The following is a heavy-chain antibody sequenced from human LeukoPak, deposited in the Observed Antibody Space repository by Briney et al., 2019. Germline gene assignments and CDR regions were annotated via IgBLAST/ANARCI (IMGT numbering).Heavy chain of an antibody. J-gene: IGHJ6*03. CDR1: GFTVSSNY. Sequence: GGSLRLSCAASGFTVSSNYMSWVRQAPGKGLEWVSVIYSGGSTHYADSVKGRFTISRDNSKNTLYLQMNSLRAEDTAVYYCETSGYSYGNYYYYIDVWGKGTTVTISS. CDR2: IYSGGST. CDR3: ETSGYSYGNYYYYIDV. D-gene: IGHD5-18*01. V-gene: IGHV3-66*02.